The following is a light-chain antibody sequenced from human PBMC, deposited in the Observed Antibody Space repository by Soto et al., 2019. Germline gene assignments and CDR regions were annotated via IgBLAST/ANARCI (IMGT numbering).Light chain of an antibody. V-gene: IGKV3-11*01. Sequence: EIVLTQSPATLSLSPGERTTLSCRASQSVSSYFAWYQQSPGQAPRLLIYHASNRATGIPARFSGSGSGTDFTLTISSLEPEDFAIYYSQQHSTWPWTFGQGTKVEIK. CDR3: QQHSTWPWT. CDR1: QSVSSY. CDR2: HAS. J-gene: IGKJ1*01.